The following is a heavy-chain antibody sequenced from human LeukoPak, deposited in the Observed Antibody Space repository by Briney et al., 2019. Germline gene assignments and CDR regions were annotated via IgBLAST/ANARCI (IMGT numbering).Heavy chain of an antibody. Sequence: GGSLRLSCIVSGFTFSSYAMSWVRQAPGKGLEWVSAISGSAASTYYVDSVKGRFTISRDNSKNTLYLQMNSLRAEDTAVYYCVKGRAVEVAAALNFWGQGTVVTVSS. CDR3: VKGRAVEVAAALNF. V-gene: IGHV3-23*01. CDR2: ISGSAAST. J-gene: IGHJ4*02. CDR1: GFTFSSYA. D-gene: IGHD2-15*01.